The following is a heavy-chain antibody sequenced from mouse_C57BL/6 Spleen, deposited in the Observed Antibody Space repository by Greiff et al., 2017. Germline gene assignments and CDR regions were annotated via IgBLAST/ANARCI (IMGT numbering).Heavy chain of an antibody. J-gene: IGHJ1*03. Sequence: EVKVEESGGGLVQPGGSMKLSCAASGFTFSDAWMDWVRQSPEKGLEWVAEIRNKANNHATYYAESVKGRFTISRDDSKSSVYLQMNSLRAEDTGIYYCTLTTVVATGYFDVWGTGTTVTVSS. D-gene: IGHD1-1*01. CDR2: IRNKANNHAT. V-gene: IGHV6-6*01. CDR3: TLTTVVATGYFDV. CDR1: GFTFSDAW.